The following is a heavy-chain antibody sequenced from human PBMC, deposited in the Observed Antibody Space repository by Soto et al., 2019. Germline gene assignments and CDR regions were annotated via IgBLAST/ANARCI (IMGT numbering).Heavy chain of an antibody. D-gene: IGHD6-6*01. J-gene: IGHJ4*02. CDR2: IYYSGST. V-gene: IGHV4-39*01. Sequence: PSETLSLTCTVSGGSISSSSYHWGWIRHSPGKGLEWIGSIYYSGSTYYNPSLKSRVTISVDTSKNQFSLKLSSVTAADTAVYYRARRVKYSSSSGGIDYWGQGTLVTVSS. CDR1: GGSISSSSYH. CDR3: ARRVKYSSSSGGIDY.